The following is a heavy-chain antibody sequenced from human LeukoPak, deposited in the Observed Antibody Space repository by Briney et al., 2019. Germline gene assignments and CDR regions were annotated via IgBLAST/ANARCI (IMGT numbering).Heavy chain of an antibody. CDR1: GGSISSYY. D-gene: IGHD3-22*01. CDR2: IYYSGST. CDR3: ARLHLDSSGYYFDY. V-gene: IGHV4-59*01. Sequence: SEXLSLTCTVSGGSISSYYWSWVRQPPGKGLEWVGYIYYSGSTNYNPSLKSRVTISVDTSKNQFSLKLSSVTAADTAVYYCARLHLDSSGYYFDYWGQGTLVTVSS. J-gene: IGHJ4*02.